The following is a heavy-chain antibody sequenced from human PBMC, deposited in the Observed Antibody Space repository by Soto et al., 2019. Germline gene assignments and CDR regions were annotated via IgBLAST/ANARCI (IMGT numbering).Heavy chain of an antibody. J-gene: IGHJ4*02. CDR2: IYYSVNT. V-gene: IGHV4-39*02. CDR1: GGSISSSSYY. Sequence: PSETLSLTCTVSGGSISSSSYYWGWIRQPPGKGLEWIGSIYYSVNTYYNPSLKSRVTISVDTSKNQFSLKLSSVTAADTAVYYCARDPGYSYGYNWGQGTLVTVSS. D-gene: IGHD5-18*01. CDR3: ARDPGYSYGYN.